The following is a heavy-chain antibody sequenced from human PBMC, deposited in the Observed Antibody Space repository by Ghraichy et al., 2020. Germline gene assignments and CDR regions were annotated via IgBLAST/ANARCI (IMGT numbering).Heavy chain of an antibody. Sequence: GGSLRLSCAASGFTFSSYAMSWVRQAPGKGLEWVSAISGSGGSTYYADSVKGRFTISRDNSKNTLYLQMNSLRAEDTAVYYCAKGIVGATILDEYFQHWGQGTLVTVSS. CDR2: ISGSGGST. CDR3: AKGIVGATILDEYFQH. J-gene: IGHJ1*01. V-gene: IGHV3-23*01. CDR1: GFTFSSYA. D-gene: IGHD1-26*01.